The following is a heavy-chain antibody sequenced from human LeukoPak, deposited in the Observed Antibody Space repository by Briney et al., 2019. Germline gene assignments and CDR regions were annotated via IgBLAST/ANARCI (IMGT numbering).Heavy chain of an antibody. CDR1: GFTFSSYE. J-gene: IGHJ5*02. CDR2: ISSSGSTI. D-gene: IGHD1-1*01. Sequence: PGGSLRLSCAASGFTFSSYEMNWVRQAPGRGLEWVSYISSSGSTIYYADSVKGRFTISRDNAKNSLYLQMNSLRAEDTAVYYCAPLDTSLAARYKGGYNWFDPWGQGTLVTVSS. V-gene: IGHV3-48*03. CDR3: APLDTSLAARYKGGYNWFDP.